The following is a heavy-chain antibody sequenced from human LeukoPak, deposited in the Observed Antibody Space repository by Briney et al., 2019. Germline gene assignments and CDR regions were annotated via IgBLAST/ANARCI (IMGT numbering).Heavy chain of an antibody. J-gene: IGHJ3*02. CDR2: ISSSSSYI. D-gene: IGHD5-18*01. V-gene: IGHV3-21*01. CDR1: GFTFSGYN. Sequence: GGSLRLSCAASGFTFSGYNMNWVRQAPGKGLEWVSSISSSSSYIYYADSVKGRFTIPRDNAKNSLYLQMNSLRAEDTAVYYCARGDTAMAEDAFDIWGQGTMVTVSS. CDR3: ARGDTAMAEDAFDI.